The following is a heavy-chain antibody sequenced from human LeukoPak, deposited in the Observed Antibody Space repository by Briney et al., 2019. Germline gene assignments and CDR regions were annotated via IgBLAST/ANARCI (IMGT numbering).Heavy chain of an antibody. CDR3: ARDGERGYYFDY. Sequence: GGSLRLSCAASGFTFSSYSMNWVRQAPGKGLEWVSSISSSSSYIYYADSVKGRFTISRDNAKNSLYLQMNGLRAEDTAVYYRARDGERGYYFDYWGQGTLVTVSS. V-gene: IGHV3-21*01. CDR2: ISSSSSYI. D-gene: IGHD1-26*01. J-gene: IGHJ4*02. CDR1: GFTFSSYS.